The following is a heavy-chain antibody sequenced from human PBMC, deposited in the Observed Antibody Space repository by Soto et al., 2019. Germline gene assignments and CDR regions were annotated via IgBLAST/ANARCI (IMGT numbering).Heavy chain of an antibody. CDR3: VSDRGYGHASVPYS. CDR1: GFAFSSYG. D-gene: IGHD3-10*01. J-gene: IGHJ4*02. V-gene: IGHV3-30*03. Sequence: QAQLVESAGGVVQPGRSLRLSCAASGFAFSSYGMHWVRQAPGTGLEWVAVISYDGSLQHYADSVKGRFTISRDNSKNMVHLQMSSLRAEDTAVYYCVSDRGYGHASVPYSWGQGTLVSVSS. CDR2: ISYDGSLQ.